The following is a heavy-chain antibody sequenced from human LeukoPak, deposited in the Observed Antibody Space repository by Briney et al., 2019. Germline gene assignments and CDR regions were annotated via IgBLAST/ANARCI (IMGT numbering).Heavy chain of an antibody. Sequence: GTSLRLSCTASAFTFSSYGVHWLRQAPGKVLEWLAVISYDGKNKYYADSVKGRFTISRDNSKNTLYLQMNSLRAEDTAVYYCAKDNRRDIVVVPAAIGYWGQGTLVTVSS. CDR3: AKDNRRDIVVVPAAIGY. CDR1: AFTFSSYG. J-gene: IGHJ4*02. CDR2: ISYDGKNK. V-gene: IGHV3-30*18. D-gene: IGHD2-2*02.